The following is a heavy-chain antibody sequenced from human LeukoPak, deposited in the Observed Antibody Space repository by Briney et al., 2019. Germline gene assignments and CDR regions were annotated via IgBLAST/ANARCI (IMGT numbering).Heavy chain of an antibody. CDR3: ARDPQGGTTSDAFDI. J-gene: IGHJ3*02. V-gene: IGHV4-59*01. D-gene: IGHD1-1*01. CDR2: IYYSGST. CDR1: GGSISSYY. Sequence: SETLSLTCTVSGGSISSYYWSWIRQPPGKGLEWIGYIYYSGSTNYNPSLKSRVTISVDTSKNQFSLKLSSVTAADTAVYFCARDPQGGTTSDAFDIWGQGTMVTVSS.